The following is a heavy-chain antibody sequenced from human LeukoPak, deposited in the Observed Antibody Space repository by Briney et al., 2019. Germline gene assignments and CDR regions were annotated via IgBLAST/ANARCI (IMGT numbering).Heavy chain of an antibody. Sequence: PGGSLRLSCAASGFTVSSNYMSWVRQAPGKGLEWVSVIYSGGSTYYADSVKGRFTISRDNSKNTLYLQMNSLRAEDTAVYYCARDRVGRVDYYYYMDVWGKGTTVTVS. CDR1: GFTVSSNY. V-gene: IGHV3-53*01. J-gene: IGHJ6*03. CDR2: IYSGGST. D-gene: IGHD2-15*01. CDR3: ARDRVGRVDYYYYMDV.